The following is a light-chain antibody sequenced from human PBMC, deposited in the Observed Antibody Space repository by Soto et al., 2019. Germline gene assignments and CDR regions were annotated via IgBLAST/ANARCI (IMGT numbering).Light chain of an antibody. V-gene: IGLV1-40*01. CDR2: GNI. Sequence: QSVVTQPPSVSGAPGQRVTISCTGTSSNIGAGYGVHWYQHLPGTAPKLLIYGNIIRPSGVPDRFSGSKSGTSASLAITGLQSEDEADYYCQSYDRSLRGYVFGTGTKLTVL. J-gene: IGLJ1*01. CDR3: QSYDRSLRGYV. CDR1: SSNIGAGYG.